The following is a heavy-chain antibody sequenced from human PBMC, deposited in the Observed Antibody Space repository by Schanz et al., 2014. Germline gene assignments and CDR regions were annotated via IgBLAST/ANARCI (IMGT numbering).Heavy chain of an antibody. V-gene: IGHV3-23*01. J-gene: IGHJ4*02. CDR2: ISGGGGTT. Sequence: EVPLLESGGGLVQPGGSLRLSCAASGFTFSSYAMSWVRQAPGKGLEWVSAISGGGGTTYYADSVKGRFTISRDNSKNSLYLQMSSLRAEDTAVYYCAKSLESCPGGRCSRGYFDYWGQGTLVTVSS. D-gene: IGHD2-8*02. CDR3: AKSLESCPGGRCSRGYFDY. CDR1: GFTFSSYA.